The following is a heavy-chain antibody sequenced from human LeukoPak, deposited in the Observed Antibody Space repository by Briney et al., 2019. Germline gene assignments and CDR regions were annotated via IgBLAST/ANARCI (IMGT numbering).Heavy chain of an antibody. CDR2: MYTSGTT. D-gene: IGHD4-17*01. CDR3: AAMTTVTMYSYFFDS. J-gene: IGHJ4*02. Sequence: SETLSLTCTVSGDSISIYYWSWIRQPARKGLEWIGRMYTSGTTNYKPSLKSRVTMSVDTSKNQFSLKLTSVTAADTAIYYCAAMTTVTMYSYFFDSWGQGTLLTVSS. CDR1: GDSISIYY. V-gene: IGHV4-4*07.